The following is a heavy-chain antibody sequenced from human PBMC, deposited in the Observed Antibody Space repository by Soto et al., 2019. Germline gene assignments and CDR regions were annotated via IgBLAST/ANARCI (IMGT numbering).Heavy chain of an antibody. CDR2: ISYDGSNK. CDR1: GFTFSSYA. CDR3: ARDHLDFLEWLRALGYYFDY. Sequence: QVQLVESGGGVVQPGRSLRLSCAASGFTFSSYAMHWVRQAPGKGLEWVAVISYDGSNKYYADSMKGRFTISRDNSKNTLYLQMNSLRAEDTAVYYCARDHLDFLEWLRALGYYFDYWGQGTLVTVSS. J-gene: IGHJ4*02. V-gene: IGHV3-30-3*01. D-gene: IGHD3-3*01.